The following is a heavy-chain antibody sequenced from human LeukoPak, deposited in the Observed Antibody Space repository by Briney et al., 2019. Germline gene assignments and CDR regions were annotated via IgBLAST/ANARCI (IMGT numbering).Heavy chain of an antibody. CDR3: ARDLVTVTKGFDI. CDR1: ADSFSSHY. V-gene: IGHV4-59*11. CDR2: ISYIGST. Sequence: SETLSLTCAISADSFSSHYWTWIRQPPGKGLEWIGYISYIGSTNYNPSLKSRVTISIDTSKNQFSLKLSSVTAADTAVYYCARDLVTVTKGFDIWGQGTMVTVSS. J-gene: IGHJ3*02. D-gene: IGHD4-17*01.